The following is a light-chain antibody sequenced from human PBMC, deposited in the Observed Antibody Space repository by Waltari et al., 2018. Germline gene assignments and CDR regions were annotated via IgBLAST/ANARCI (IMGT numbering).Light chain of an antibody. Sequence: DIVMTQSPDSLAVSLGERATINCKSSQSVLYSSNNKNNLTWYQKKPGQPPKLLISWASTRESGVPDRFSGSGSGTDFTLTISSLQAEDVAVYYCQQYYNTPFTFGPGTKVDVK. J-gene: IGKJ3*01. CDR1: QSVLYSSNNKNN. V-gene: IGKV4-1*01. CDR2: WAS. CDR3: QQYYNTPFT.